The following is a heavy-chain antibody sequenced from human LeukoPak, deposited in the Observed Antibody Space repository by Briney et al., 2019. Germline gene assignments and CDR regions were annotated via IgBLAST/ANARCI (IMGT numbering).Heavy chain of an antibody. V-gene: IGHV4-34*01. CDR3: ARESRYYDSSGYYRQSRIYFDY. CDR2: INHSGST. D-gene: IGHD3-22*01. J-gene: IGHJ4*02. Sequence: SETLSLTCAVYGGSFSGYYWSWIRQPPGKGLEWIGEINHSGSTNYNPSLKSRVTISVDTSKNQFSLKLSPVTAADTAVYYCARESRYYDSSGYYRQSRIYFDYWGQGTLVTVSS. CDR1: GGSFSGYY.